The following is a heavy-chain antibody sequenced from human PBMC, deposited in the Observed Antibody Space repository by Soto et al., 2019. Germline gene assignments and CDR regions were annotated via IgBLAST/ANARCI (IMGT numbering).Heavy chain of an antibody. CDR3: AKSRSGTIFGVVITYWYFEL. V-gene: IGHV3-23*01. CDR2: ISGGGGST. D-gene: IGHD3-3*01. CDR1: GFTFSSYA. J-gene: IGHJ2*01. Sequence: EVQLLESGGGFVQPGGSLRLSCAASGFTFSSYAMSWVRQAPGKGLEWVSTISGGGGSTYYADSVKGRFTMSRDNSKNTLYLQMNSLRAEDTAVFYCAKSRSGTIFGVVITYWYFELWGRGTLVTVSS.